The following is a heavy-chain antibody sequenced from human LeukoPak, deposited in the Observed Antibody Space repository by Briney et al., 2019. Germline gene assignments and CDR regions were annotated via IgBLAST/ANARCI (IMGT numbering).Heavy chain of an antibody. CDR1: GGTFSSYA. D-gene: IGHD1-26*01. Sequence: ASVKVSCKASGGTFSSYAISWVRQAPGQGLEWMGWINTGNGNTEYSQKFLGRVTITRDTSANTAYMELSSLRSEDTALYYCAKDEGGRGGSYFYYWGLGTRVTVSS. CDR2: INTGNGNT. V-gene: IGHV1-3*04. J-gene: IGHJ4*02. CDR3: AKDEGGRGGSYFYY.